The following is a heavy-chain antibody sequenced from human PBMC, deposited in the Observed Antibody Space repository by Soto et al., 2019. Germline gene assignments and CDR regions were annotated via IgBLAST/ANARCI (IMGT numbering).Heavy chain of an antibody. J-gene: IGHJ4*02. CDR2: IRGSGSVI. CDR1: GFTFSSYS. Sequence: GGSLRLSCAASGFTFSSYSMNWVRQAPGKGLEWVSYIRGSGSVIYYADSVKGRFTISRDNAKNSLYLQMNSLTDEDTAVYYCARDGGRAGNIDFWGQGTLVTVSS. V-gene: IGHV3-48*02. D-gene: IGHD3-16*01. CDR3: ARDGGRAGNIDF.